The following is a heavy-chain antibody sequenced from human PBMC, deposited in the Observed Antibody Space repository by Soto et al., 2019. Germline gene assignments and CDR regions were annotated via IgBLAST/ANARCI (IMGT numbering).Heavy chain of an antibody. J-gene: IGHJ4*02. D-gene: IGHD2-15*01. V-gene: IGHV1-69*12. CDR1: GGTFSSYA. CDR3: ARESRYCSGGSCYFLPGIDY. CDR2: IIPIFGTA. Sequence: QVQLVQSGAEVKKPGSSVKVSCKASGGTFSSYAISWVRQAPGQGLEWMGGIIPIFGTANYAQKFQGRVTITADESTSKAYMVLSSLRSEDTAVYYCARESRYCSGGSCYFLPGIDYWGQGTLVTVSS.